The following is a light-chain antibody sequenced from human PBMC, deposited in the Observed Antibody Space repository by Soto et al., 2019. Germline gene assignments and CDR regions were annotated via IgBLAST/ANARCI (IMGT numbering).Light chain of an antibody. V-gene: IGKV1-9*01. Sequence: DIQLTQSPSFLSASVGDRVTITCRASQDINTYLAWYQQKPGKAPKLLIFAASTLQNGVPSRFSGSGSGTKFTVPITSLQPEDFATYYCQQRKSYPITFGQGTRLEIK. J-gene: IGKJ5*01. CDR3: QQRKSYPIT. CDR1: QDINTY. CDR2: AAS.